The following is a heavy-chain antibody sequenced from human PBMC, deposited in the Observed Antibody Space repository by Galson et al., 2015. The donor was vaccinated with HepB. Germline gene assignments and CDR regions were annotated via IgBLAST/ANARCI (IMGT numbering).Heavy chain of an antibody. J-gene: IGHJ4*02. Sequence: SLRLSCAASGFTFSNYAMSWVRQGPGRGLELVSSSSGSGDKTDYADSAKGRFTISRDNSKSTLYLQMNSLRAEDTAVYYCAKITYYYDGTTFGWFDYWGQGTVVTVSS. D-gene: IGHD3-22*01. CDR1: GFTFSNYA. V-gene: IGHV3-23*01. CDR3: AKITYYYDGTTFGWFDY. CDR2: SSGSGDKT.